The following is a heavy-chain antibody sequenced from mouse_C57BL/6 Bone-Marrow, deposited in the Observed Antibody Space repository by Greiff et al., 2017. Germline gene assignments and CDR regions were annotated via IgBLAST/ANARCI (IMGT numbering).Heavy chain of an antibody. J-gene: IGHJ2*01. CDR3: ARAPSSYYFDY. Sequence: EVKLLESGPGLVKPSQSLSLTCSVTGYSITSGYYWNWIRQFPGNKLEWMGYISYDGSNNYNPSLKNRISITRDTSTNQFFLKLNSVTTEDTATYYCARAPSSYYFDYWGEGTTLTVSS. V-gene: IGHV3-6*01. CDR2: ISYDGSN. CDR1: GYSITSGYY.